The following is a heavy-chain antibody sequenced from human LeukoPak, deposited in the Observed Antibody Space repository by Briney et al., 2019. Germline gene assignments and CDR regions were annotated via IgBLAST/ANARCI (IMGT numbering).Heavy chain of an antibody. CDR1: GFTFSSYA. V-gene: IGHV3-23*01. Sequence: GGSLRLSCAASGFTFSSYAMSWVRQAPGKGLEWVSGISGSGDNTYHADSVKGRLTISRDNSKNTLYLQMNSLRAEDTAIYYCAKSGGLSGSGRLCVDGWGQETTVTASS. J-gene: IGHJ6*02. D-gene: IGHD3-10*01. CDR2: ISGSGDNT. CDR3: AKSGGLSGSGRLCVDG.